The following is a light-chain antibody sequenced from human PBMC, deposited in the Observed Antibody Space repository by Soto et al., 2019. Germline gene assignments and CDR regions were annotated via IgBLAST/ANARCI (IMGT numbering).Light chain of an antibody. CDR1: QSISSW. V-gene: IGKV1-5*03. J-gene: IGKJ2*01. Sequence: DIQMTQSPSTLSASVGDRVTITCRASQSISSWLAWYQQKPGKAPKLLIYKASSLASGVPSRFSGSGSGTEFTLTISSLQPDDFATYYCQQYNSYWYTFGQGTKLEIK. CDR2: KAS. CDR3: QQYNSYWYT.